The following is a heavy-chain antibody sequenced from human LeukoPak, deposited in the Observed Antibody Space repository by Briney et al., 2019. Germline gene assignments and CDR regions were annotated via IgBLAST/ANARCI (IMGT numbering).Heavy chain of an antibody. CDR3: AKEASGGGYNSAPYYYYGMDV. CDR2: ISGSGGST. J-gene: IGHJ6*02. D-gene: IGHD5-24*01. Sequence: GGSLRLSCAASGFTFSSYAMSWVRQAPGKGLEWVSAISGSGGSTYYADSVKGRFTISRDNSKNTLYLQMNSLRAEDTAVYYCAKEASGGGYNSAPYYYYGMDVWGQGTTVTVSS. V-gene: IGHV3-23*01. CDR1: GFTFSSYA.